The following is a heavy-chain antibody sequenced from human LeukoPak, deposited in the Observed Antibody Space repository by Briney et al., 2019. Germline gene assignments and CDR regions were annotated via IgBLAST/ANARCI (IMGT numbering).Heavy chain of an antibody. Sequence: GGSLRLSCAASGFTFSSYAMSWVRQAPGKGLEWVSIFSGTSTNSYADAVKGRVTISRDNSKNTLYLQMNSLRAEDTAVYYCAKLKQWQPQRYFFEYWGQGALVTVAS. J-gene: IGHJ4*02. D-gene: IGHD6-19*01. CDR2: FSGTSTN. CDR1: GFTFSSYA. CDR3: AKLKQWQPQRYFFEY. V-gene: IGHV3-23*01.